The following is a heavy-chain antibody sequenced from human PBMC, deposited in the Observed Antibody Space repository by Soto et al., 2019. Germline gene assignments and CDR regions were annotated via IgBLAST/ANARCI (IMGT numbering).Heavy chain of an antibody. CDR2: TYYKSKWYN. D-gene: IGHD1-1*01. J-gene: IGHJ6*03. CDR3: ARGSWDDVSGHYYMDV. V-gene: IGHV6-1*01. Sequence: QTLSLTCDISGASVSSNSSAWNWIRQTPSRGLEWLGRTYYKSKWYNNYALSVQSRITVNPDTSKNQFSLQLNSVTPEDTAVYYCARGSWDDVSGHYYMDVWGKGTTVTVSS. CDR1: GASVSSNSSA.